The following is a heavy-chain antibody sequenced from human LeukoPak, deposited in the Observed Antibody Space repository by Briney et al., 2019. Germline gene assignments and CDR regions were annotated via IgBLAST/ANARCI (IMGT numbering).Heavy chain of an antibody. Sequence: RASVKVSCKASGYTFTGYYMHWVRQAPGQGLEWMGWINPNSGGTNYAQKFQGGVTMTRDTSISTAYMELSRLRSDDTAVYYCAREGYYDSSGYYLGYWGQGTLVTVSS. CDR3: AREGYYDSSGYYLGY. CDR1: GYTFTGYY. CDR2: INPNSGGT. V-gene: IGHV1-2*02. D-gene: IGHD3-22*01. J-gene: IGHJ4*02.